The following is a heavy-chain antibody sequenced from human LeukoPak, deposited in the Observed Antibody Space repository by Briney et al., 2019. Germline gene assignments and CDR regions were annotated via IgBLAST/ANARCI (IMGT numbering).Heavy chain of an antibody. CDR2: IKEDGSAT. CDR1: GFTFSTYW. D-gene: IGHD1-1*01. CDR3: ARDSPGYLAYDS. J-gene: IGHJ4*02. Sequence: GGSLRLSCAASGFTFSTYWMTWVRQAPGKGPEWVANIKEDGSATYYVDSVKGRFTISRDSAKKSLYLQMNSLRAEDTAVYYCARDSPGYLAYDSWGQGTLVTVSS. V-gene: IGHV3-7*04.